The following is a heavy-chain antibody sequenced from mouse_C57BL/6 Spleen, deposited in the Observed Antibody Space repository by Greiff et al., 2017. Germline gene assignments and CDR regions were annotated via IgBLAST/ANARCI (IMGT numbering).Heavy chain of an antibody. J-gene: IGHJ2*01. D-gene: IGHD2-2*01. V-gene: IGHV1-64*01. CDR3: ARECYYGYDVDY. CDR2: IHPNSGST. CDR1: GYTFTSYW. Sequence: QVQLQQPGAELVKPGASVKLSCKASGYTFTSYWMHWVKQRPGQGLEWIGMIHPNSGSTNYNEKFKSKATLTVDKSSSTAYMQLSSLTSEDSAVYYCARECYYGYDVDYWGQGTTLTVSS.